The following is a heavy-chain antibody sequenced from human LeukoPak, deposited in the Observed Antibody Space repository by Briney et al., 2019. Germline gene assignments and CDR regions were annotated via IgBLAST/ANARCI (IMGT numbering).Heavy chain of an antibody. CDR2: LNSDGSST. CDR1: GFTFSRYW. D-gene: IGHD3-16*01. Sequence: GGSLRLSCAASGFTFSRYWMHWVRQAPGKGLVWVSRLNSDGSSTTYADSVKGRFTISRDNAKNTLYLQMNSLRAEDTAVYYCVRGGGYCFDYWGQGTLVTVSS. CDR3: VRGGGYCFDY. J-gene: IGHJ4*02. V-gene: IGHV3-74*01.